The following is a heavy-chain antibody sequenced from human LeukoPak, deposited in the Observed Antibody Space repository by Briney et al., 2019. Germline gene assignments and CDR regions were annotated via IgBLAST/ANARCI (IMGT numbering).Heavy chain of an antibody. CDR1: GYTFTSYG. D-gene: IGHD2-15*01. Sequence: ASVKVSCKASGYTFTSYGISWVRQAPGQGLEWMGGIIPIFGTANYAQKFQGRVTITADKSTSTAYMELSSLRSEDTAVYYCARGSDRYCSGGSCYRWFDPWGQGTLVTVSS. J-gene: IGHJ5*02. V-gene: IGHV1-69*06. CDR3: ARGSDRYCSGGSCYRWFDP. CDR2: IIPIFGTA.